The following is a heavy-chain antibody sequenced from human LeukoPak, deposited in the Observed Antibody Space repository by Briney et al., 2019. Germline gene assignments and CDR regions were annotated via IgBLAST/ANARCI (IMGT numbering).Heavy chain of an antibody. Sequence: SETLSLTCAVYGGSFSGYYWSWIRQRPGQGLEWIGEINHSGSTNYNPSPKSRVTISVDTSKNQFSLKLSSVTAADTAVYYCARNRGYSYGELDYWGQGTLVTVSS. D-gene: IGHD5-18*01. CDR3: ARNRGYSYGELDY. CDR1: GGSFSGYY. CDR2: INHSGST. J-gene: IGHJ4*02. V-gene: IGHV4-34*01.